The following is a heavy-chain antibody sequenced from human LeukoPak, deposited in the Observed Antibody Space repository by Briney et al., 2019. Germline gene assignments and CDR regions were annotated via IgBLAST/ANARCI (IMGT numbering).Heavy chain of an antibody. CDR3: ARDLKEDIVVVPAAMNY. CDR2: ISSSSSYI. CDR1: GFTFSNYW. D-gene: IGHD2-2*01. Sequence: PGGSLRLSCAVSGFTFSNYWMSWVRQAPGKGLEWVSSISSSSSYIYYADSVKGRFTISRDNAKNSLYLQMNSLRAEDTAVYYCARDLKEDIVVVPAAMNYWGQGTLVTVSS. J-gene: IGHJ4*02. V-gene: IGHV3-21*01.